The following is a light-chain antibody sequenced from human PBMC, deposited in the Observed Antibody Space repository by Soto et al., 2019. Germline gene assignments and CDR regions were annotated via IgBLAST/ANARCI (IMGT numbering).Light chain of an antibody. CDR2: AAA. CDR1: QSISSY. CDR3: QLRYNTSRVT. V-gene: IGKV1-39*01. J-gene: IGKJ3*01. Sequence: DLQMTQAPSSLSASVGDRVTITFRASQSISSYLKWDQQKPGKAPKLLIYAAASLQSGVPSRFSDSGTRTDFTLTISSLQPEDFGTYCCQLRYNTSRVTFGPGTKVDIK.